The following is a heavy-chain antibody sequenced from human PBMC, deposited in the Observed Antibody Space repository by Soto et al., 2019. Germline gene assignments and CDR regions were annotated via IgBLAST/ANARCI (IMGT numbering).Heavy chain of an antibody. J-gene: IGHJ4*02. V-gene: IGHV4-4*07. CDR3: VRNYSNGYYPFEY. CDR2: IYPGGST. Sequence: QVQLQESGPGMVKPSETLSLTCTVSGDSISDYYWSWIRQPAGKGLEWIGRIYPGGSTNYNPSLNSRVTMAVDTSKTQFSLKLGSATATDSAVYYCVRNYSNGYYPFEYWGQGTQVPVSS. D-gene: IGHD3-22*01. CDR1: GDSISDYY.